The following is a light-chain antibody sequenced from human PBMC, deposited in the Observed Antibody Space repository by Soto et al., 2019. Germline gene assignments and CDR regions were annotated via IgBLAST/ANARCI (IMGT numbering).Light chain of an antibody. CDR3: QQYNSYPLT. CDR2: DAS. Sequence: DVQMTQSPSTLSGSVGDRVTITCRASQSISSWLAWYQQKPGKAPKLLIYDASSLESGVPSRFSGSGSGTEFTLTISSLQPDDFATYYCQQYNSYPLTFGGGTKVDIK. CDR1: QSISSW. V-gene: IGKV1-5*01. J-gene: IGKJ4*01.